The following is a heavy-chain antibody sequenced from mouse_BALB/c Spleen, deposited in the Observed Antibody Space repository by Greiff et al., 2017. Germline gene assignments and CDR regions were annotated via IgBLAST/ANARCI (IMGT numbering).Heavy chain of an antibody. D-gene: IGHD2-3*01. V-gene: IGHV5-6-2*01. CDR2: INSNGGST. Sequence: DVQLVESGGGLVKLGGSLKLSCAASGFTFSSYYMSWVRQTPEKRLELVAAINSNGGSTYYPDTVKGRFTISRDNAKNTLYLQMSSLKSEDTALYYCARRDGYYAYFDYWGQGTTLTVSS. CDR1: GFTFSSYY. CDR3: ARRDGYYAYFDY. J-gene: IGHJ2*01.